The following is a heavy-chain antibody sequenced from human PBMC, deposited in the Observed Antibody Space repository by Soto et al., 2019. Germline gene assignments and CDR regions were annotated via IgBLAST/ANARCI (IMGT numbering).Heavy chain of an antibody. Sequence: GASVKVSCKASGYTFTSYDINWVRQATGQGLEWMGWMNPNSGNTGYAQKFQGRVTMTRNTSISTAYMELSSLRAEDTAVYYCARDRCSSTSCWFNYYYYYMDVWGKGTTVTVSS. V-gene: IGHV1-8*01. CDR3: ARDRCSSTSCWFNYYYYYMDV. CDR2: MNPNSGNT. J-gene: IGHJ6*03. CDR1: GYTFTSYD. D-gene: IGHD2-2*01.